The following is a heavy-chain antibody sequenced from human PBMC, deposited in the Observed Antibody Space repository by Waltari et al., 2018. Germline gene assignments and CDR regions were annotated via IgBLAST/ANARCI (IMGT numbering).Heavy chain of an antibody. CDR3: AKSRGFEY. CDR2: INDDGSHK. D-gene: IGHD2-2*01. Sequence: EVQLVESGGGLVQPGGSLRLSCGASGFTFSSYWMSWVRQTPGKGLQWVANINDDGSHKYYVDSVKGRFTISRDNAKNSVYLQMNSRRVDDTAVYYCAKSRGFEYWGQGALITVSS. J-gene: IGHJ4*02. CDR1: GFTFSSYW. V-gene: IGHV3-7*01.